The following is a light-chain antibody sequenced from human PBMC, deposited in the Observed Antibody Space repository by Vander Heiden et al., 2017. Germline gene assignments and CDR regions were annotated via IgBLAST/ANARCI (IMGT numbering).Light chain of an antibody. CDR1: SGHHHYA. CDR3: QTWGTGRV. V-gene: IGLV4-69*01. J-gene: IGLJ3*02. Sequence: QLVLTQSPSASASLGASVNLTCTLSSGHHHYAIAWHQQQPEKGPRYLMKLNSDGSHTKGDGIPDRFSGSSSGAERYLTISSLQSEDEADYYCQTWGTGRVFGGGTKLTVL. CDR2: LNSDGSH.